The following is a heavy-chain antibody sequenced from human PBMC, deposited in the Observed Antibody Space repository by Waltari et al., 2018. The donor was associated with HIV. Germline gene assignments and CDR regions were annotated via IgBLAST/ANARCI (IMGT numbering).Heavy chain of an antibody. CDR1: GYKFTNFW. J-gene: IGHJ5*01. CDR3: ARRPDYGGDWFGS. D-gene: IGHD3-10*01. CDR2: ISPHTDVV. Sequence: EVRLVQSGPVMRRPGDSLKISCRTSGYKFTNFWVGWVGQRADKGLQWIGIISPHTDVVKYNPSFPGRGCISVDWSTATTFLEWRSLTTSDTGIYYCARRPDYGGDWFGSWGQGTLVTVSS. V-gene: IGHV5-51*03.